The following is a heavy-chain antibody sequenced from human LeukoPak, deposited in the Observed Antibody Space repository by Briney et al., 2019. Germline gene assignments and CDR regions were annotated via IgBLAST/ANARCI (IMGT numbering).Heavy chain of an antibody. CDR3: ANQRKLLYTSGWYWFYP. J-gene: IGHJ5*02. V-gene: IGHV4-39*07. D-gene: IGHD6-13*01. CDR2: IFYSGST. CDR1: GVSISSSSYY. Sequence: SETLSLTCTVSGVSISSSSYYWGGIRQPPGKGLGWFGGIFYSGSTYYNPALKSRLTISVDTSKNQFSLKLNSVTAADTAVYYCANQRKLLYTSGWYWFYPWRQGTLVTVSS.